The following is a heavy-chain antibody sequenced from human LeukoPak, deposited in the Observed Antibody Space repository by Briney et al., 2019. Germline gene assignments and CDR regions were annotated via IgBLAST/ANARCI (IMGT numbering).Heavy chain of an antibody. Sequence: PSETLSLTCTVSGGSISSYYWSWIRQPPGKGLEWIGYIYYSGSTNYNPSLKSRVTISVDTSKNQFSLKLSSVTAADTALYYCAKDITPGVPYYYDSSGFDPWGQGTLVTVSS. J-gene: IGHJ5*02. D-gene: IGHD3-22*01. CDR3: AKDITPGVPYYYDSSGFDP. CDR1: GGSISSYY. CDR2: IYYSGST. V-gene: IGHV4-59*12.